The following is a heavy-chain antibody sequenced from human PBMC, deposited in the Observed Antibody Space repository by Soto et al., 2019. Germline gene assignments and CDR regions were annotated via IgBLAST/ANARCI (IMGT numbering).Heavy chain of an antibody. D-gene: IGHD2-21*02. J-gene: IGHJ4*02. CDR3: ARSTTPAYCGGDCYTHLDY. V-gene: IGHV3-33*01. CDR1: GFTFSSYG. Sequence: PGGSLRLSCAASGFTFSSYGMHWVRQAPGKGLEWVAVIWYDGSNKYYADSVKGRFTISRDNSKNTLYLQMNSLRAEDTAVYYCARSTTPAYCGGDCYTHLDYWGQGTRVTVSS. CDR2: IWYDGSNK.